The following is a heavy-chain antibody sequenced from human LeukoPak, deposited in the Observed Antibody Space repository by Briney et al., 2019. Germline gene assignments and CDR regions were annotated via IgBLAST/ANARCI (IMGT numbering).Heavy chain of an antibody. Sequence: GGSLRLSCAASGFTFSSFAMSWVRQAPGKGLEWVSAISASGGSTYYADSVKGRFTISRDNSKNTLYLQMNSLRAEDTAVYYCAKDPNYYGSGSYYRSLLDYWGQGTLVTVSS. D-gene: IGHD3-10*01. J-gene: IGHJ4*02. CDR1: GFTFSSFA. CDR2: ISASGGST. V-gene: IGHV3-23*01. CDR3: AKDPNYYGSGSYYRSLLDY.